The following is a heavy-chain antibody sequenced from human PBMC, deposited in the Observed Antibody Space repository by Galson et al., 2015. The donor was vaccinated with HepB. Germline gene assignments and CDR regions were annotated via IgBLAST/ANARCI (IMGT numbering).Heavy chain of an antibody. J-gene: IGHJ4*02. V-gene: IGHV1-69*13. CDR3: ATYYSDSSAYFH. D-gene: IGHD3-22*01. Sequence: SVKVSCKASGGTLSTYAITWVRQAPGQGLEWVGGIIPFFRTANYAQKFQGRVTITADESTSTAYMEMISLRSEDTAVYFCATYYSDSSAYFHWGQGTLVTVSS. CDR1: GGTLSTYA. CDR2: IIPFFRTA.